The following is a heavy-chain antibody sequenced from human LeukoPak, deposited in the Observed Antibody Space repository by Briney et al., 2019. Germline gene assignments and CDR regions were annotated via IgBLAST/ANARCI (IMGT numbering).Heavy chain of an antibody. Sequence: SETLSLTCTVSGYSISSGYYWGWIRQPPGKGLEWIGSIYHSGSTHYNPSLKSQVTISVDTSKNQFSLKLSSVTAADTAVYYCASAARGSYFEDFDYWGQGTLVTVSS. CDR2: IYHSGST. D-gene: IGHD1-26*01. CDR3: ASAARGSYFEDFDY. J-gene: IGHJ4*02. CDR1: GYSISSGYY. V-gene: IGHV4-38-2*02.